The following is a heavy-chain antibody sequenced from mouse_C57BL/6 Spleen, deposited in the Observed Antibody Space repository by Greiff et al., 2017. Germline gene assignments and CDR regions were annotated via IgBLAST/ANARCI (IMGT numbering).Heavy chain of an antibody. CDR1: GFTFSDYY. V-gene: IGHV5-16*01. CDR2: INYDGSST. CDR3: AREETYYFDY. J-gene: IGHJ2*01. Sequence: EVKLVESEGGLVQPGSSMKLSCTASGFTFSDYYMAWVRQVPEKGLEWVANINYDGSSTYYLDSLKSRFIISRDNAKNILYLQMSSLKSEDTATYYCAREETYYFDYWGQGTTLTVSS.